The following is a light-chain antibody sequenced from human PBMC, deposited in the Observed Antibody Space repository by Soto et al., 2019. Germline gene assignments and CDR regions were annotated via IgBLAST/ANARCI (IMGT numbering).Light chain of an antibody. Sequence: EIVLTQSPATLSLSPGERATLSCRASQSVRSSYLAWYQQKPGQAPRLLIYGASTRATGIPDRFSGSGSGTDFSLTISRLAPEDFAVYYCQQYGSSSWTFGQGTKVDI. V-gene: IGKV3-20*01. CDR2: GAS. J-gene: IGKJ1*01. CDR1: QSVRSSY. CDR3: QQYGSSSWT.